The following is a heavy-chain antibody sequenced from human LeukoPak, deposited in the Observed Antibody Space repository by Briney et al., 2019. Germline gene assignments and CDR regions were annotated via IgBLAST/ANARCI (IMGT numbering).Heavy chain of an antibody. CDR2: ISGSGGNT. J-gene: IGHJ4*02. V-gene: IGHV3-23*01. CDR3: AKGRNEDGDAALNY. CDR1: GFTFSSYA. Sequence: GGSLRLSCAASGFTFSSYAMSCVRQAPGKGLEWVSSISGSGGNTFYADSVKGRFTISRDISKNTLYLQMNSLRAEDTAAYHCAKGRNEDGDAALNYWGQGTLVTVSS. D-gene: IGHD4-17*01.